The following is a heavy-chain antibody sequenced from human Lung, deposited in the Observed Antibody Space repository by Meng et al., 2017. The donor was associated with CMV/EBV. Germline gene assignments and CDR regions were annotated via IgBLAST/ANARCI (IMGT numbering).Heavy chain of an antibody. J-gene: IGHJ5*02. CDR1: GYSFTSYW. CDR3: ATTGSGGSLVAP. V-gene: IGHV5-51*01. CDR2: IYPGDSDT. Sequence: XVSXKGSGYSFTSYWIGWVRQMPGKGLEWMGIIYPGDSDTSYSPSFQGQVTISADKSISPAYLQWSSLKASDTAMYYCATTGSGGSLVAPWGQGTLVTVSS. D-gene: IGHD2-15*01.